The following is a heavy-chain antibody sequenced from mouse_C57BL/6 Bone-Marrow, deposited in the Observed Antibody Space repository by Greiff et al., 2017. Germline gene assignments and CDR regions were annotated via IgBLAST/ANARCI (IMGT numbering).Heavy chain of an antibody. J-gene: IGHJ2*01. CDR1: GYTFTDYY. Sequence: VQLQQSGPELVKPGASVKISCKASGYTFTDYYMNWVKQSHGKSLEWIGDINPNNGGTSYNQKFKGKATLTVDKSSSTAYMELRSLTSEDSAVYYCARVYDGLYYFDYWGQGTTLTVSS. V-gene: IGHV1-26*01. CDR3: ARVYDGLYYFDY. D-gene: IGHD2-3*01. CDR2: INPNNGGT.